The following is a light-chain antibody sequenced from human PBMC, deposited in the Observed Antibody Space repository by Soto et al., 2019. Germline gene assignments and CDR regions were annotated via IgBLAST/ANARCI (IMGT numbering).Light chain of an antibody. CDR1: QSFSSY. CDR3: QSGVT. V-gene: IGKV3-11*01. CDR2: DVS. Sequence: EIVLTQSPATLSLSPGERATLSCRASQSFSSYLAWYQQKPGQAPRLLIYDVSNRATGIPARFSGSGSGSDFTLTISSLEPEDFAVYYCQSGVTFGQGTRLEIK. J-gene: IGKJ5*01.